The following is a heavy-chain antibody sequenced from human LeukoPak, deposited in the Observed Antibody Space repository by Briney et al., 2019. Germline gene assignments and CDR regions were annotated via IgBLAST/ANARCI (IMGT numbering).Heavy chain of an antibody. J-gene: IGHJ3*02. CDR3: ARGLYSGSYPDVFDI. V-gene: IGHV4-61*01. CDR1: GGSVSSGSYY. CDR2: IYYSGST. Sequence: SETLSLTCTVSGGSVSSGSYYWSWIRQPPGKGLEWIGYIYYSGSTNYNPSLKSRVTISVDTSKNQFSLKLSSVTAADTAVYYCARGLYSGSYPDVFDIWGQGTMVTVSS. D-gene: IGHD1-26*01.